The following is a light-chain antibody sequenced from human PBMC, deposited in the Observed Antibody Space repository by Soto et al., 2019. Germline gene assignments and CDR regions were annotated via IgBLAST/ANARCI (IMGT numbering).Light chain of an antibody. Sequence: EIVMTQSPSTLSCSPGERATLSCRASQSLSSINLAWFQQKPGQAPRLLIYGTSSRATGIPARFSGSGSGADFTLTISSLDPEDFAIYYCQQRANWPLTFGGGTKVDIK. V-gene: IGKV3D-20*02. CDR1: QSLSSIN. J-gene: IGKJ4*01. CDR3: QQRANWPLT. CDR2: GTS.